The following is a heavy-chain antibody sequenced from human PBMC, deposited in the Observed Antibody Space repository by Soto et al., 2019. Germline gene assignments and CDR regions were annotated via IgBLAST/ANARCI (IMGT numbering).Heavy chain of an antibody. D-gene: IGHD3-22*01. J-gene: IGHJ4*02. CDR2: IYYSGST. Sequence: SETLSLTCTVSGGSVSSGSYYWSWIRQPPGKGLEWIGYIYYSGSTNYNPSLKSRVTISVDTSKNQFSLKLSSVTAADTAVYNCARVLLYDSSGYYSCYFDYWGQGTLVTVSS. CDR1: GGSVSSGSYY. CDR3: ARVLLYDSSGYYSCYFDY. V-gene: IGHV4-61*01.